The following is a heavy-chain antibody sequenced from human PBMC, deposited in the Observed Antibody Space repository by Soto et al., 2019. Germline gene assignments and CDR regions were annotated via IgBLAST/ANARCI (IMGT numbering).Heavy chain of an antibody. CDR3: ARGDGRSGNYYYYYGMDV. CDR2: IGTAGDT. J-gene: IGHJ6*02. Sequence: GGSLRLSCAASGFTFSSYDMHWVRQATGKGLEWVSAIGTAGDTYYLGSVKGRFTISRENAKNSLYLQMNSLRAEDTAVYYCARGDGRSGNYYYYYGMDVWGQGTTVTVSS. V-gene: IGHV3-13*01. CDR1: GFTFSSYD.